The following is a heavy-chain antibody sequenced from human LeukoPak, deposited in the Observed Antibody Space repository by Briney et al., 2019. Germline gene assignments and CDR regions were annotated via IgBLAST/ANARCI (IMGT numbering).Heavy chain of an antibody. CDR2: IIPIFGTA. Sequence: SVKVSCKASGGTFSSYAISWVRQAPGQGLEWMGGIIPIFGTANYAQKFQGRVTITADESTSTAYMELSSLRSEDTAVYYCAGSIVVVIAIRPYYYYYYMDVWGKGTTVTVSS. D-gene: IGHD2-21*01. CDR3: AGSIVVVIAIRPYYYYYYMDV. V-gene: IGHV1-69*13. J-gene: IGHJ6*03. CDR1: GGTFSSYA.